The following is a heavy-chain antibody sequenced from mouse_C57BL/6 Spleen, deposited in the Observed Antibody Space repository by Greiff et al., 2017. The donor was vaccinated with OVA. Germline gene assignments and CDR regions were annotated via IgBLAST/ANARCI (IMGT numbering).Heavy chain of an antibody. D-gene: IGHD2-4*01. Sequence: VHLVESGAELMKPGASVKLSCKATGYTFTGYWIEWVKQRPGHGLEWIGEILPGSGSTNYNEKFKGKATFTADTSSNTAYMQLSSLTTEDSAIYYCAGRCYDYDEGYAMDYWGQGTSVTVSS. CDR2: ILPGSGST. J-gene: IGHJ4*01. V-gene: IGHV1-9*01. CDR3: AGRCYDYDEGYAMDY. CDR1: GYTFTGYW.